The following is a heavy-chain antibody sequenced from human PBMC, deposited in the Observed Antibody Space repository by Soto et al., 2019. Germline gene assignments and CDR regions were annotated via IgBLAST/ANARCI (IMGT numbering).Heavy chain of an antibody. J-gene: IGHJ2*01. D-gene: IGHD3-22*01. CDR3: AHSLEHYDNSVHYTDWYFDL. Sequence: QITLKESGPTLVKPTQTLTLTCTFSGFSLETSGMGMSWIRQPPGKALEWLALIYWDDDKRYSPSLKNRLTITKDTSKNQVVLTLTNVDPVDTATYYCAHSLEHYDNSVHYTDWYFDLGGRGTLVTVSS. CDR2: IYWDDDK. CDR1: GFSLETSGMG. V-gene: IGHV2-5*02.